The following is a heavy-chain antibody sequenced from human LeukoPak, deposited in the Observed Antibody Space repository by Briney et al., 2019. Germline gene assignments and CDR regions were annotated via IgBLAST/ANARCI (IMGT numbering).Heavy chain of an antibody. CDR1: GYTFTGYY. D-gene: IGHD6-6*01. CDR2: INPNSGGT. V-gene: IGHV1-2*02. J-gene: IGHJ4*02. CDR3: ARDPAYSSSSDY. Sequence: ASVKVSCKASGYTFTGYYMHWVRQAPGQGLEWMGWINPNSGGTNYAQKFQGRVTMTRDTSISTAYMELSRLRSDDTAVYYCARDPAYSSSSDYWGQGILVTVSS.